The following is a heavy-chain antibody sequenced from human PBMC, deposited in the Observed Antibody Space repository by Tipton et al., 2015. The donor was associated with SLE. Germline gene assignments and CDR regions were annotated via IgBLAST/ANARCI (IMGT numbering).Heavy chain of an antibody. V-gene: IGHV4-4*08. D-gene: IGHD5-12*01. CDR3: ARGYSDYDWHY. CDR2: IYTSGNT. CDR1: GGSINSYY. J-gene: IGHJ4*02. Sequence: TLSLTCTVSGGSINSYYLSWIRQPPGKGLEWIGNIYTSGNTNYNPSLKSRVTISVDTSKNQFSLKLSSVTAADTAVYYCARGYSDYDWHYWGQGTLVTVSS.